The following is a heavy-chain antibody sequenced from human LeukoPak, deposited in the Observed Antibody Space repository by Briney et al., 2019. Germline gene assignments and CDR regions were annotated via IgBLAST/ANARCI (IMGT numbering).Heavy chain of an antibody. J-gene: IGHJ4*02. CDR1: GFTFTTTW. CDR3: TTDLDY. V-gene: IGHV3-15*01. CDR2: IKSKSDGGTI. Sequence: KAGGSLRLSCIASGFTFTTTWMSWVRQAPGKGLEWVGRIKSKSDGGTIDYAAPVKGRITMSRDDSRKTLSLEMNNLKAQDTGVYYCTTDLDYWGQGTLVTVSS.